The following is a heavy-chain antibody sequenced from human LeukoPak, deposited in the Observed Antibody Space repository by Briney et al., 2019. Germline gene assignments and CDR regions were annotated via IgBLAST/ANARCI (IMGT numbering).Heavy chain of an antibody. CDR2: IYYSGST. Sequence: SETLSLTXTVSGGSISSYYWSWIRQAPGKGLEWIGYIYYSGSTNYNPSLKSRVTISVDTSKNQFSLKLSSVTAADTAVYYCGRVWSTIAVAGLDPWGQGTLVTVSS. CDR3: GRVWSTIAVAGLDP. D-gene: IGHD6-19*01. CDR1: GGSISSYY. V-gene: IGHV4-59*01. J-gene: IGHJ5*02.